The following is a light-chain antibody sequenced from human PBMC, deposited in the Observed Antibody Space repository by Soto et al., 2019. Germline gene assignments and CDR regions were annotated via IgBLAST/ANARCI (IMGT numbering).Light chain of an antibody. J-gene: IGKJ3*01. Sequence: EIVLTQSPGTLSLSPGERTTVSCRASQSITSTYLAWYQQKPGQAPRLLIYGASSRATGIPDRFSGSGSGTDFTLTISRLEPEDFAVYYCQQYGSSRVTFGPGTTVDIK. CDR3: QQYGSSRVT. CDR1: QSITSTY. V-gene: IGKV3-20*01. CDR2: GAS.